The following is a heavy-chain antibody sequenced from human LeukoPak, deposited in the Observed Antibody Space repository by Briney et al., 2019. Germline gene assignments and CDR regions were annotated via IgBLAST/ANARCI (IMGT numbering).Heavy chain of an antibody. CDR3: SSRLYCSSTSCQYSFDY. J-gene: IGHJ4*02. Sequence: ASVKVSCKASGYTFTDYYMHWVRQAPGQGLEWMGWIDPNSGGTNNAQKFKGRVTMTRDTSISTAYMELSRLRSDDAAVYYCSSRLYCSSTSCQYSFDYWGQGTLVTVPS. V-gene: IGHV1-2*02. CDR2: IDPNSGGT. CDR1: GYTFTDYY. D-gene: IGHD2-2*01.